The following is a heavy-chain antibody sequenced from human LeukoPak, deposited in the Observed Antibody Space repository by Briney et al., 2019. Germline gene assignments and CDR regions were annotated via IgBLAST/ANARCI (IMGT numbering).Heavy chain of an antibody. Sequence: ASVKVSCKASGYTFNTYGITCVRQAPGQGLEWMGWFNTYTGNTNYAQKLRGRVTVTTDTSTGTAYMELRSLRSGDTAVYYCARVSFSGGYTYGYEDYWGQGTLVTVSS. CDR2: FNTYTGNT. J-gene: IGHJ4*02. D-gene: IGHD5-18*01. CDR1: GYTFNTYG. V-gene: IGHV1-18*01. CDR3: ARVSFSGGYTYGYEDY.